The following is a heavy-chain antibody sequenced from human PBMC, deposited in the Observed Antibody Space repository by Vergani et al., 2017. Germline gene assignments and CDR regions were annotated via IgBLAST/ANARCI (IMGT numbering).Heavy chain of an antibody. CDR1: GFTFSSYG. Sequence: QVQLVESGGGVVQPGRSLRLSCAASGFTFSSYGMHWVRQAPGKGLEWVAVISYDGSNKYYADSVKGRFTISRDNSKNTLYLQMNSLRAEDTAVYYCVKGGWRFGEKDFDYWGQGTLVTVSS. J-gene: IGHJ4*02. D-gene: IGHD3-10*01. V-gene: IGHV3-30*18. CDR2: ISYDGSNK. CDR3: VKGGWRFGEKDFDY.